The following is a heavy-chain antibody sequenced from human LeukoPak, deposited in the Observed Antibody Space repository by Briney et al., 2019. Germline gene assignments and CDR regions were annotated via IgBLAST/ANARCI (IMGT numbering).Heavy chain of an antibody. V-gene: IGHV3-23*01. J-gene: IGHJ1*01. Sequence: GGSLRLSCGASGFTFSSYAMSWVRQAPGKGLEWVSAISGSGGSTYYADSVKGRFTISRDNSKNTLYLQMNSLRAEDTAVYYCAKRPNGDSLIQHWGQGTLVTVSS. CDR3: AKRPNGDSLIQH. CDR1: GFTFSSYA. D-gene: IGHD4-17*01. CDR2: ISGSGGST.